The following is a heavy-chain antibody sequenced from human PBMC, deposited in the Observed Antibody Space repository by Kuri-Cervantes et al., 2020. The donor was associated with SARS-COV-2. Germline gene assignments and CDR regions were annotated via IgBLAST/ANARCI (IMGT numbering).Heavy chain of an antibody. CDR1: GCTLTALS. Sequence: ASVKVTCKVAGCTLTALSMHWVRQAPGKGLEWMGGFDPEDGETIYAQKFQGRVTMTEDTSTDTAYMELSSLRSEDTAMYYCARHPTYYDFWSGSWGFYGMDVWGQGTTVTVSS. D-gene: IGHD3-3*01. V-gene: IGHV1-24*01. CDR3: ARHPTYYDFWSGSWGFYGMDV. J-gene: IGHJ6*02. CDR2: FDPEDGET.